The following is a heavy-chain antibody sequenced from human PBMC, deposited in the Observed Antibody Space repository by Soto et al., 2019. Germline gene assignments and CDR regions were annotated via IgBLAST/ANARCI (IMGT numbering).Heavy chain of an antibody. CDR2: IIPILGIA. CDR1: GGTFSSYA. Sequence: SVKVSCKASGGTFSSYAISWVRQAPGQGLEWMGRIIPILGIANYAQKFQGRVTITADKSTSTAYMELSSLRSEDTAVYYCAREAPAARYPGFDYWGQGTLVTVSS. V-gene: IGHV1-69*04. D-gene: IGHD2-2*01. CDR3: AREAPAARYPGFDY. J-gene: IGHJ4*02.